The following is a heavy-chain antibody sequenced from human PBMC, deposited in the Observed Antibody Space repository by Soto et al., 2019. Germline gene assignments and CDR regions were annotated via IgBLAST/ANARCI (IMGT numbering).Heavy chain of an antibody. CDR1: GFPFISSA. V-gene: IGHV3-23*01. CDR3: ARGANGVRATPEYFQA. D-gene: IGHD2-8*01. J-gene: IGHJ1*01. CDR2: VTGSGTTT. Sequence: DVQLLESGGGLVQPGGSLRLSCAASGFPFISSAISWVRQGPGTGLEWVSTVTGSGTTTYYADSVKGRFTISRDNSKNTVVLQMISLTAEDTAVYYCARGANGVRATPEYFQAWGHGTLVTVSS.